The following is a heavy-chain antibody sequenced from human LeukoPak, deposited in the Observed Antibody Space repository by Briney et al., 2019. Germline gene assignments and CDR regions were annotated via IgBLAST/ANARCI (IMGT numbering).Heavy chain of an antibody. V-gene: IGHV6-1*01. CDR2: TYYRSKWYN. CDR1: GDSVSSNSAA. D-gene: IGHD3-3*01. CDR3: ARSSPLRFLEWSPFDP. Sequence: SQTLSLTCAISGDSVSSNSAAWNWIRQSPSRGLEWLGRTYYRSKWYNDYAVSVKSRITINPDTSKNQFSLQLNSVTPEDTAVYYCARSSPLRFLEWSPFDPWGQGTLVTVSS. J-gene: IGHJ5*02.